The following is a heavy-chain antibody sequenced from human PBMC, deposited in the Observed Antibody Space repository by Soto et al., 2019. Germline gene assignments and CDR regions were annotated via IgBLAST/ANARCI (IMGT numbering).Heavy chain of an antibody. Sequence: CKASGYSFSTYWIAWVRQMPGKSLEWMAIINPDDYDTRYSPSFQGQVTISADRSIKTAYLHWSSLKASDTAMYYCARPDSTGYYSFWGQGTLVTVYS. CDR3: ARPDSTGYYSF. J-gene: IGHJ4*02. CDR2: INPDDYDT. V-gene: IGHV5-51*01. CDR1: GYSFSTYW. D-gene: IGHD3-22*01.